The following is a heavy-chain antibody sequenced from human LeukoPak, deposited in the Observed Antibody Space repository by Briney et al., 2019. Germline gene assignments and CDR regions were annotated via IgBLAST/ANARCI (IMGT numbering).Heavy chain of an antibody. J-gene: IGHJ4*02. CDR1: GGSISSYY. V-gene: IGHV4-59*01. CDR2: IYYSGST. D-gene: IGHD3-10*01. Sequence: SETLSLTCTVSGGSISSYYWSWIRQPPGKGLEWIGYIYYSGSTNYNPSLKSRVTISVDTSKNQFSMKLSSVTAADTAVYYCARDLYYYGSGSFTLDYWGQGTLVTVSS. CDR3: ARDLYYYGSGSFTLDY.